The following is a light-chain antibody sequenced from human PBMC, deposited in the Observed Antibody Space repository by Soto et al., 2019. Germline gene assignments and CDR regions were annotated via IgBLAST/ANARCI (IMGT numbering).Light chain of an antibody. CDR3: QQYSKWPIT. J-gene: IGKJ5*01. V-gene: IGKV3-15*01. CDR2: GIS. CDR1: HSGSSTY. Sequence: EIVMTQSPGTLSLSPGERATLSCRASHSGSSTYFAWYQQHPGQPPRLLIYGISTRATGIPARFSGSGSGTEFSLTISSLQSEDFAVYYCQQYSKWPITFGQGTRLEIK.